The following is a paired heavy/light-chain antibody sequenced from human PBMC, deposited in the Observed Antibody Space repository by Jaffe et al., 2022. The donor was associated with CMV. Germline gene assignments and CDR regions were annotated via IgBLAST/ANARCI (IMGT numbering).Light chain of an antibody. CDR2: RAS. CDR3: QHYNSYPWT. Sequence: DIQMTQFPSTLSASVGDEVTFTCRASQSISNWLAWYQQKPGEAPKLLIYRASNLESGVPSRFSGSGSGTEFTLTISSLQPDDFATYYCQHYNSYPWTFGQGTKVELK. J-gene: IGKJ1*01. V-gene: IGKV1-5*03. CDR1: QSISNW.
Heavy chain of an antibody. D-gene: IGHD6-25*01. CDR1: SGSISTFH. CDR2: IYYIGST. CDR3: ARGPSGDSGWAYYFDS. J-gene: IGHJ4*02. V-gene: IGHV4-59*08. Sequence: QVQLQESGPGLVKPSETLSLTCTVSSGSISTFHWSWIRQSPGKGLEWIGYIYYIGSTNYNPSLKSRVTMSIDRSKNQFSLSLTSVTAADTAVYYCARGPSGDSGWAYYFDSWGRGALVTVSS.